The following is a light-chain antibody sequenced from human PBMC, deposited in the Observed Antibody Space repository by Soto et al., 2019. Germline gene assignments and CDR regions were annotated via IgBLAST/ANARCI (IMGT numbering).Light chain of an antibody. V-gene: IGKV1-8*01. CDR2: AAS. CDR1: QGISSY. J-gene: IGKJ2*01. Sequence: AIRMTQSPSSFSASTGDRVTITCRASQGISSYLAWYQQKPGKAPKLLIYAASTLQSGVPSRFSGSGSGTDFTLTISCLQSEDFATYYCLQHHSSPYTFGQGTKMEI. CDR3: LQHHSSPYT.